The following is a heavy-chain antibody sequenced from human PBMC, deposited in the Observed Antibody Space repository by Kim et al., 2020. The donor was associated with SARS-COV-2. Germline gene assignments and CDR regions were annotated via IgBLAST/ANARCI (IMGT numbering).Heavy chain of an antibody. CDR2: INPSGGST. V-gene: IGHV1-46*01. Sequence: ASVKVSCKASGYTFTSYYMHWVRQAPGQGLEWLGIINPSGGSTSYAQKFQGRVTMTRDTSTSTVYMELSSLRSEDTAVYYCARDPLWFGELLGADYWGQGTLVTVSS. CDR1: GYTFTSYY. CDR3: ARDPLWFGELLGADY. J-gene: IGHJ4*02. D-gene: IGHD3-10*01.